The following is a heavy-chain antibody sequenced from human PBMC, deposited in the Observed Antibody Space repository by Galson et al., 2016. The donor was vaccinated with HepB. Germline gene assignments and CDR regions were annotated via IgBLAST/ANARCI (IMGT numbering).Heavy chain of an antibody. CDR1: GFLLRSYA. CDR2: ISGSGGDT. J-gene: IGHJ4*01. CDR3: AKGLGSGSYYVFDY. D-gene: IGHD3-10*01. Sequence: SLRLSCAASGFLLRSYAMNWVRQAPGKGLEWVSAISGSGGDTYYTDSGKGRFTISRDISKSLLFLQMSSLSAKDTATYYCAKGLGSGSYYVFDYWGHGTLVTVSS. V-gene: IGHV3-23*01.